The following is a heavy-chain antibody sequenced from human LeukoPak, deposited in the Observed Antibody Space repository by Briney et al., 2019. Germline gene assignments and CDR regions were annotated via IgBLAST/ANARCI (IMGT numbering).Heavy chain of an antibody. CDR2: IRYDGSNK. D-gene: IGHD3-3*01. V-gene: IGHV3-30*02. J-gene: IGHJ3*02. CDR1: GFTFSSYG. Sequence: GGSLRLSCAASGFTFSSYGMHCVRQAPGKGLEWVAFIRYDGSNKYYADSVKGRFTVSRDNSKNTLYVQMNSLRAEDTAVYYCAKDRDKYDFWSGYPLDGFDIWGQGTMVTVSS. CDR3: AKDRDKYDFWSGYPLDGFDI.